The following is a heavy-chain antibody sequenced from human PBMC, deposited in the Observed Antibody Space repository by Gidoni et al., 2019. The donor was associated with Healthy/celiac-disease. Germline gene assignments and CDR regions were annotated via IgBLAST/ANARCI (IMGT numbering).Heavy chain of an antibody. CDR1: GFTFSSYW. CDR2: SNSDGSST. Sequence: EVQLVESGGGLVQPGGSLRLSCAASGFTFSSYWMHWVRQAPGKGLVWFSRSNSDGSSTSYADSVKGRFTISRDNAKNTLYLQMNSLRAEDTAVYYCARDISAITMVANWGQGTLVTVSS. V-gene: IGHV3-74*01. D-gene: IGHD3-10*01. J-gene: IGHJ4*02. CDR3: ARDISAITMVAN.